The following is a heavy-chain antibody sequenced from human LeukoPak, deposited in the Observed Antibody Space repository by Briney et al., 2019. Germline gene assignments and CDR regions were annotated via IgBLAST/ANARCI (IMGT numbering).Heavy chain of an antibody. D-gene: IGHD5-18*01. V-gene: IGHV3-21*01. Sequence: GSLRLSFAASGFPFSSYSMNWVRPAPGKGLEWVSSISSSSSYIYYADSVKGRFTISRDNAKNSLYLEMNSLRAEDTAVYYCARKSEIQLWSPTDYWGQGTLVTVSS. CDR1: GFPFSSYS. CDR3: ARKSEIQLWSPTDY. J-gene: IGHJ4*02. CDR2: ISSSSSYI.